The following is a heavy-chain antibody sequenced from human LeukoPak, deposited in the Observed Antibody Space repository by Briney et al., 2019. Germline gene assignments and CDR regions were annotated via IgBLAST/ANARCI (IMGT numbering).Heavy chain of an antibody. Sequence: GGSLRLSCAASGFTFRDYYMSWIRQAPGKGLEWVSYISSGTTYTNDADSVRGRFIISRDNAKNSLYLRMNSLRAEDTAVYYCARRKSGSLGALDIWGQGTMVTVSS. J-gene: IGHJ3*02. D-gene: IGHD1-26*01. V-gene: IGHV3-11*06. CDR2: ISSGTTYT. CDR1: GFTFRDYY. CDR3: ARRKSGSLGALDI.